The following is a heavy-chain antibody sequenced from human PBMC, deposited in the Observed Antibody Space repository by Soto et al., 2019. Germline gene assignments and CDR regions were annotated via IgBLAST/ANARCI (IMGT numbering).Heavy chain of an antibody. CDR1: GFTFSSYG. V-gene: IGHV3-30*18. CDR2: ISYDGSNK. J-gene: IGHJ4*01. D-gene: IGHD3-10*01. CDR3: AKDRDYYKADY. Sequence: SLRLSCAASGFTFSSYGMHWVRQAPGKGLEWVAVISYDGSNKYYADSVKGRFTISRDNSKNTLYLQMNSLRAEDTAVYYCAKDRDYYKADYWGQGTLVTVSS.